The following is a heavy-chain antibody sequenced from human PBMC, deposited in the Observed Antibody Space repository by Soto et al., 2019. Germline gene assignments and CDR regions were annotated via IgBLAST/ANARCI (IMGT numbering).Heavy chain of an antibody. CDR2: IYHSGST. D-gene: IGHD1-26*01. CDR3: AARGGLPRYY. J-gene: IGHJ4*02. V-gene: IGHV4-30-2*01. CDR1: GGSISSGGYS. Sequence: QLQLQESGSGLVKPSQTLSLTCAVSGGSISSGGYSWSWIRQPPGKGLKWIGYIYHSGSTYYNPSLRSRVTISVDRSKNQFSLKLSSVPAADTAVYYGAARGGLPRYYWGQGTLVTVSS.